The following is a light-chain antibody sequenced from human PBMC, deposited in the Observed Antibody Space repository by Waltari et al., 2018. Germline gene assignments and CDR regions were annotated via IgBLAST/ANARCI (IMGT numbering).Light chain of an antibody. Sequence: QSALTQPASVSGSPGQSITISCAGTSSDVGNYNVVSWYQQHPGKVPKLIIYEVTQRPSGVSYRFSGSKSGNTASLTISGLQPEDEANYYCCSYAGGGTPRLLFGGGTEVTVL. V-gene: IGLV2-23*02. J-gene: IGLJ2*01. CDR1: SSDVGNYNV. CDR3: CSYAGGGTPRLL. CDR2: EVT.